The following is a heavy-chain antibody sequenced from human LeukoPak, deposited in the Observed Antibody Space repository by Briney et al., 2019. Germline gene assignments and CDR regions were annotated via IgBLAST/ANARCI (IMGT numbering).Heavy chain of an antibody. D-gene: IGHD1-26*01. V-gene: IGHV3-53*01. J-gene: IGHJ4*02. Sequence: PGGSLRLSCAASEFSVGSNYMTWVRQAPGKGLEWVSLIYSGGSTYYADSVKGRFTISRDNSKNTLYLQMNSLRAEDTAVYYCAKDLRYSGSPFWGQGTLVTVSS. CDR3: AKDLRYSGSPF. CDR2: IYSGGST. CDR1: EFSVGSNY.